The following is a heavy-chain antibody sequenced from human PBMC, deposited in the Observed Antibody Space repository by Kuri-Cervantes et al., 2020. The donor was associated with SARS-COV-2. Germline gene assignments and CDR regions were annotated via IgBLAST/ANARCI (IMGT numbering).Heavy chain of an antibody. V-gene: IGHV1-69*13. CDR1: GGTFSNYG. J-gene: IGHJ1*01. CDR2: IIPSFGTT. Sequence: SVKVSCKASGGTFSNYGTSWVRQAPGQGLEWMGGIIPSFGTTKYARKFQGRVTITADESTSTAYMELSSLRYEDTAVYYCTREGHSSGWDAEYFHHWGLGTLVTVSS. CDR3: TREGHSSGWDAEYFHH. D-gene: IGHD6-19*01.